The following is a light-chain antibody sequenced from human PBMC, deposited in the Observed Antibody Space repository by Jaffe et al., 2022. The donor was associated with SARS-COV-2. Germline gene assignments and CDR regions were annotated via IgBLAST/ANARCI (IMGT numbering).Light chain of an antibody. J-gene: IGKJ1*01. Sequence: EIVMTQSPATLSVSPGESTTLSCRASQSVGSNLVWYQQKPGQAPRLLIYGASTRATGIPARFSGSGSGTEFTLTISSLQSEDFAVYYCQQYNNWPRTFGQGTKVEIK. CDR3: QQYNNWPRT. CDR1: QSVGSN. V-gene: IGKV3-15*01. CDR2: GAS.